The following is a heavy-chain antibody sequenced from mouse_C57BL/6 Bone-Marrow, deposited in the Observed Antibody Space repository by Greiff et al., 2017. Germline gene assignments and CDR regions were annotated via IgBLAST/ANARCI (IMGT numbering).Heavy chain of an antibody. CDR1: GFTFSSYG. V-gene: IGHV5-6*01. CDR2: ISSGGSYT. D-gene: IGHD1-1*01. J-gene: IGHJ2*01. CDR3: SRPGSSYYCDY. Sequence: EVQGVESGGDLVKPGGSLKLSCAASGFTFSSYGMSWVRQTPDKRLEWVATISSGGSYTYYQDSVKGRFTIPRDNAKNTLYLQMNSLTSEDTAMYDCSRPGSSYYCDYGGRGTTPTLSA.